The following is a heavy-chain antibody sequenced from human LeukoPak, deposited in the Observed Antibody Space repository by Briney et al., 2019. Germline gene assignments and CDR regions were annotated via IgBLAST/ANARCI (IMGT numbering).Heavy chain of an antibody. V-gene: IGHV3-30*18. J-gene: IGHJ4*02. Sequence: PGGSLRLSCAASGFTFSSYAMSWVRQAPGKGLEWVAVISYDGSNKYYADSVKGRFTISRDNSKNTLYLQMNSLRAEDTAVYYCAKVGGSYADASFDYWGQGTLVTVSS. CDR1: GFTFSSYA. CDR3: AKVGGSYADASFDY. D-gene: IGHD1-26*01. CDR2: ISYDGSNK.